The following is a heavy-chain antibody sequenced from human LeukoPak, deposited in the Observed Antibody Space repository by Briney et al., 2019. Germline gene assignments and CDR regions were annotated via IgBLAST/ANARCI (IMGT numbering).Heavy chain of an antibody. CDR3: ARVRGVLRRNPTYYYGMDV. V-gene: IGHV1-8*01. J-gene: IGHJ6*02. Sequence: ASVKVSCKASGYTFTSYDINLVRQATGQGLEWMGWINPNSGNTGYAQKFQGRVTMTRNTSISTAYMELSSLRSEDTAVYYCARVRGVLRRNPTYYYGMDVWGQGTTVTVSS. CDR1: GYTFTSYD. CDR2: INPNSGNT. D-gene: IGHD3-3*01.